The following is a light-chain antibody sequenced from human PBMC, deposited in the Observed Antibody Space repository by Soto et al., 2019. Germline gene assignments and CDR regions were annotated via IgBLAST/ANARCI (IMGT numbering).Light chain of an antibody. V-gene: IGKV1-39*01. CDR2: AAS. CDR1: QNINNY. J-gene: IGKJ2*03. CDR3: QHTYSPPYS. Sequence: DIQMTQSPSSLSASVGDRVTITCRASQNINNYLNWYQQKPGKAPKLLIYAASSLQSGVPSRFSGSGSGTDFSLTISSLQPEDFATYYCQHTYSPPYSFGLGTKLEIK.